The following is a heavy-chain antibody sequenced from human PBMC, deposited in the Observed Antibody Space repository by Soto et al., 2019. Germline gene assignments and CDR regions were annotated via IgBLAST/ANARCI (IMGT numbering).Heavy chain of an antibody. CDR1: VVVLTGYL. CDR3: ARRGRNYSEYYNSVTAF. V-gene: IGHV5-51*01. D-gene: IGHD1-7*01. J-gene: IGHJ6*02. Sequence: SLQSSGTLSVVVLTGYLFGCVRPMPGKVLEWMGIIYPGDSDTRYSPSFQGQVTISADKSISTAYLQWSSLKASDTAMYSCARRGRNYSEYYNSVTAFRRQRTKVIVSS. CDR2: IYPGDSDT.